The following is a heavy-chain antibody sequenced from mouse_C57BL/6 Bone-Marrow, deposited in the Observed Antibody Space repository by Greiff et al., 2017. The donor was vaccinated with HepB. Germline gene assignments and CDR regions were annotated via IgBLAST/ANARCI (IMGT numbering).Heavy chain of an antibody. CDR2: INPNNGGT. D-gene: IGHD2-5*01. CDR3: ARDSNYPWYFDV. V-gene: IGHV1-26*01. J-gene: IGHJ1*03. Sequence: EVQLQQSGPELVKPGASVKISCKASGYTFTDYYLNWVKQSHGKSLEWIGDINPNNGGTSYNQKFKGKATLTVDKSSSTAYMELRSLTSEDSAVYYCARDSNYPWYFDVWDTGTTVTVTS. CDR1: GYTFTDYY.